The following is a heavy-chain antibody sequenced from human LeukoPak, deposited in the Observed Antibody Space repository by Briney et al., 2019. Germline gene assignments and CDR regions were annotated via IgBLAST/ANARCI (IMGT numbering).Heavy chain of an antibody. D-gene: IGHD3-9*01. CDR3: ARVRYFDDYYYYYMDV. Sequence: ASVKVSCKASGYTFTSYAMNWVRQAPGQGLGWMGWINTNTGNPTYAQGFTGRFVFSLDTSVSTAYLQISSLKAEDTAVYYCARVRYFDDYYYYYMDVWGKGTTVTVSS. CDR2: INTNTGNP. CDR1: GYTFTSYA. V-gene: IGHV7-4-1*02. J-gene: IGHJ6*03.